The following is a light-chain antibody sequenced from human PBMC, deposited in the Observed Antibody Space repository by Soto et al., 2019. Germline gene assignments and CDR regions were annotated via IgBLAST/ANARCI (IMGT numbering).Light chain of an antibody. CDR3: QQYNGHSRT. CDR2: DVS. V-gene: IGKV1-5*01. CDR1: QSIGDS. J-gene: IGKJ1*01. Sequence: DIQMTQSPSTLSASVGDRVTITCRASQSIGDSLAWYQQKPGKAPYLLISDVSSLERGVPSRFSGSGSGTEFTLTISSMQPDDFATFYCQQYNGHSRTFGQGTKVEI.